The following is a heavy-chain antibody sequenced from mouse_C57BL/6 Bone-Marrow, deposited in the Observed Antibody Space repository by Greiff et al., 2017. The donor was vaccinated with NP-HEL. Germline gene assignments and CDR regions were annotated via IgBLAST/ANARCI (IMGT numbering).Heavy chain of an antibody. Sequence: QVQLQKPGADLVRPGTSVKLSCRASGYTFTSYWMPWVRQRPGQGLEWIGGIDPSDSYTNYNQKFKGKATLTIDTSSSTAYMQRSSLTSEDSAVYYCARLDYAYFDVWGTGTTVTVSS. J-gene: IGHJ1*03. CDR1: GYTFTSYW. D-gene: IGHD2-4*01. V-gene: IGHV1-59*01. CDR2: IDPSDSYT. CDR3: ARLDYAYFDV.